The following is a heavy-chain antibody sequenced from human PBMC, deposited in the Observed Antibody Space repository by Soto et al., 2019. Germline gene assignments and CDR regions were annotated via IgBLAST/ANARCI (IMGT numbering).Heavy chain of an antibody. V-gene: IGHV4-31*03. J-gene: IGHJ4*02. CDR1: GGTIRSNDFY. CDR2: IYYSGNT. Sequence: PSETLSLTCIVSGGTIRSNDFYWSWIRQHPGKGLEWIGYIYYSGNTYYNPSLKSRVTILVDTSKNQFSLKVSSVTAADTAVYYCASLRASWQIYFVPWREALLVTVHS. D-gene: IGHD2-2*01. CDR3: ASLRASWQIYFVP.